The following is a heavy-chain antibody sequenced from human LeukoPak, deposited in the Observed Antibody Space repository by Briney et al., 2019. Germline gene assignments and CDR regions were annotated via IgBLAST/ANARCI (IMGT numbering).Heavy chain of an antibody. V-gene: IGHV3-23*01. CDR3: AKWDRGFDY. CDR2: FSGGVTTT. CDR1: GFTFSSYA. Sequence: GGSLRLSCAASGFTFSSYAMSWVRQAPGKGLEWVSTFSGGVTTTWHADSVKGRFTISRDNSKNTLYLQMNSLRAEDTAVYYCAKWDRGFDYWGQGTLVTVSS. J-gene: IGHJ4*02. D-gene: IGHD1-26*01.